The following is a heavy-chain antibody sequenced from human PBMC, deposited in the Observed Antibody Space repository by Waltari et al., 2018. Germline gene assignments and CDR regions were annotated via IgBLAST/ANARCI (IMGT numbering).Heavy chain of an antibody. CDR3: ARGGFGTTYIFDH. J-gene: IGHJ4*02. Sequence: EVQLLESGGGLVPPGGSLRLSCAASGFSFDTHAMTWVRHAPGQGLKWVSTISSSSAGTEYADSVKGRFTISRDNSKSAFYLQMDGLTVEDTAVYFCARGGFGTTYIFDHWGQGVLVTVSS. CDR1: GFSFDTHA. D-gene: IGHD3-10*01. CDR2: ISSSSAGT. V-gene: IGHV3-23*01.